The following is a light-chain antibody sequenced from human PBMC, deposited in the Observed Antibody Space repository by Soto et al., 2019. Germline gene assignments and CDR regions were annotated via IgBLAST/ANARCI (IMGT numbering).Light chain of an antibody. CDR3: QQSYSTPWT. Sequence: DIQITQSRSSLSASVGARVTITCRASQSISSYLNWYQQKPGKAPKLLIYAASSLQSGVPSRFSGSGSGTDFTLTISSLQPEDFATYYCQQSYSTPWTFGQGTKVDI. J-gene: IGKJ1*01. CDR2: AAS. CDR1: QSISSY. V-gene: IGKV1-39*01.